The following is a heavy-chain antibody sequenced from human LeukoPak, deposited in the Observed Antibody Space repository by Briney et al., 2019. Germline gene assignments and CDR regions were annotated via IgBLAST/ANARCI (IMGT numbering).Heavy chain of an antibody. D-gene: IGHD3-10*01. CDR3: ARDVASAYYYGSGSYAWFDP. Sequence: PGGSLRPSCAASGFTFSSYSMNWVRRAPGKGLEWVSSISSSSSYIYYADSVKGRFTISRDNAKNSLYLQMNSLRAEDTAVYYCARDVASAYYYGSGSYAWFDPWGQGTLVTVSS. CDR2: ISSSSSYI. CDR1: GFTFSSYS. V-gene: IGHV3-21*01. J-gene: IGHJ5*02.